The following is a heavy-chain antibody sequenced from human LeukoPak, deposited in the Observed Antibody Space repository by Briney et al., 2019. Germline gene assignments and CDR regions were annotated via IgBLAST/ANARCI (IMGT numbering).Heavy chain of an antibody. V-gene: IGHV4-39*07. D-gene: IGHD3-3*01. CDR1: GGSISSSSYY. J-gene: IGHJ5*02. Sequence: SETLSLTCTVSGGSISSSSYYWGWIRQPPGKGLEWIGSIYYSGSTYYNPSLKSRVTISVDTSKNQFSLKLSSVTAADTAVYYCARVSTIFGVVTLPNWFDPWGQGTLVTVSS. CDR2: IYYSGST. CDR3: ARVSTIFGVVTLPNWFDP.